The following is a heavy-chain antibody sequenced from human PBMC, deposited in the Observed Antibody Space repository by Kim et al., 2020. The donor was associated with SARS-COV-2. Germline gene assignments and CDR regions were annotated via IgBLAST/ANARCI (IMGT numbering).Heavy chain of an antibody. Sequence: SQTLSLTCAISGDSVSSSSAACNWVRQSPSRGLEWLGRTFYRSKWYNEYALSVKSRIIINPDTSKNQFSLQLNSVTPEDTAVYYCAREDYGGDSRGFDSWGQGTLVTVSS. CDR3: AREDYGGDSRGFDS. V-gene: IGHV6-1*01. CDR1: GDSVSSSSAA. J-gene: IGHJ4*02. D-gene: IGHD2-21*02. CDR2: TFYRSKWYN.